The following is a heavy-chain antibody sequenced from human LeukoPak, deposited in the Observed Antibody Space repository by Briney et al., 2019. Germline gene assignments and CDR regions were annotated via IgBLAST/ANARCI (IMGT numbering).Heavy chain of an antibody. D-gene: IGHD3-22*01. CDR3: ARDWGYFDSRGYCDY. J-gene: IGHJ4*02. CDR1: GYSFTGYY. Sequence: ASVKVSCKASGYSFTGYYMHWVRQAPRQGLEWMGWINTNSGGTNYAQKFQGRVTMTRDTSISTAYMELSRLRPVDTAVYYCARDWGYFDSRGYCDYWGQGTLVTVSS. V-gene: IGHV1-2*02. CDR2: INTNSGGT.